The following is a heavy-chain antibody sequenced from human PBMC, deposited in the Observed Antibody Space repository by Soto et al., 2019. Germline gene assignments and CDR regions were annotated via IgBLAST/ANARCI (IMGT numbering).Heavy chain of an antibody. J-gene: IGHJ4*02. CDR2: IIANIGTT. Sequence: GASVKVSCKASGGTFSSYAISWVRHAPGQGLEWMGGIIANIGTTNYAQKLQGRVTMTTDTSTSTAYMELRSLRSDDTAVYYCARYSGYSSGWYSDYWGQGTLVTVSS. D-gene: IGHD6-19*01. CDR3: ARYSGYSSGWYSDY. V-gene: IGHV1-18*01. CDR1: GGTFSSYA.